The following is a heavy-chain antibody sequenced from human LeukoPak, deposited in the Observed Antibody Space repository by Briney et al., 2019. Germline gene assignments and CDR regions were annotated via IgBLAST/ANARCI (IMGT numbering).Heavy chain of an antibody. J-gene: IGHJ4*02. CDR1: GSGFTSYW. V-gene: IGHV5-51*01. CDR2: IYSGEADT. Sequence: GVPLKISYKGSGSGFTSYWIGWGGPMTGKGREWMGMIYSGEADTRNSPSFQGPVTISADKSISTAYLQWSSLKASDTAMYYCARRGSGLETFDYWGQGTLVTVSS. D-gene: IGHD2-8*02. CDR3: ARRGSGLETFDY.